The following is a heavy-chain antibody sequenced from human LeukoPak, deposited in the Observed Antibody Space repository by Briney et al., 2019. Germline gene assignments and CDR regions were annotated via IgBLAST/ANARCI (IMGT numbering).Heavy chain of an antibody. Sequence: GGSLRLSCAASGFTFSSYGMHWIRQAPGKGLEWVAFIRYDGSNKYYADSVNGRFTISRDNSKKTLYLQMNSLRPEDTAVYYCAKDFSVYYYDSRVLDYWGQGTLVTVSS. J-gene: IGHJ4*02. CDR3: AKDFSVYYYDSRVLDY. CDR2: IRYDGSNK. V-gene: IGHV3-30*02. D-gene: IGHD3-22*01. CDR1: GFTFSSYG.